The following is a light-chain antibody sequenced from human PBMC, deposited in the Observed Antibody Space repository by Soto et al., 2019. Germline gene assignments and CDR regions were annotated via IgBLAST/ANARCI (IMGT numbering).Light chain of an antibody. Sequence: DIQMTQSPPSLSGSVGDRVTITCRASQAIGNYLAWYQQKLGKAPKLLIYDASTLQLGVPSRFSGSGSGTDFTLTISSLQPDDFATYYCQQYNSYMYTFGQGTKVDIK. V-gene: IGKV1-27*01. CDR1: QAIGNY. J-gene: IGKJ2*01. CDR2: DAS. CDR3: QQYNSYMYT.